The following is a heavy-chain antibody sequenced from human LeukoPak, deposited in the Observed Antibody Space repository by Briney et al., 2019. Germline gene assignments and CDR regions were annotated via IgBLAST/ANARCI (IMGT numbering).Heavy chain of an antibody. CDR3: TRLGDSDY. CDR1: GFTFSGSA. V-gene: IGHV3-73*01. J-gene: IGHJ4*02. D-gene: IGHD3-16*01. CDR2: IRSKANSYAT. Sequence: PGGSLRLSCAASGFTFSGSAMHWVRQASGKGLEWVGRIRSKANSYATAHAASVKGRFTISRDDSKNTAYLQMNSLKTEDTAVYYCTRLGDSDYWGQGTLVTVSS.